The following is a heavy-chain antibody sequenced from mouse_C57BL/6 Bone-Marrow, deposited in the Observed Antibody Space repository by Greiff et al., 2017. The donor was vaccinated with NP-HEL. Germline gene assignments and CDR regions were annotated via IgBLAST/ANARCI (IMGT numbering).Heavy chain of an antibody. Sequence: QVHVKQSGAELVKPGASVKLSCKASGYTFTEYTIHWVKQRSGQGLEWIGWFYPGSGSIKYNEKFKDKATLTADKSSSTVYMELSRLTSEDSAVYFCARHEIYYGNWDYFDYWGQGTTLTVSS. D-gene: IGHD2-1*01. CDR3: ARHEIYYGNWDYFDY. CDR1: GYTFTEYT. V-gene: IGHV1-62-2*01. CDR2: FYPGSGSI. J-gene: IGHJ2*01.